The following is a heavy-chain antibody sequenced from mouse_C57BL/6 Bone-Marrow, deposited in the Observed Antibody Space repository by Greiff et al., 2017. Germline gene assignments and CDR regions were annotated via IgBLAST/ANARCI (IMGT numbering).Heavy chain of an antibody. Sequence: QVQLQQPGAELVRPGTSVKLSCKASGYTFTSYWMHWVKQRPGQGLEWIGVIDPSDSYTNYNQKFKGKATLTVDTSSRTAYMPLSSLTSEDSAVYYCARDYYGEDYWGQGTTLTVSS. CDR3: ARDYYGEDY. V-gene: IGHV1-59*01. D-gene: IGHD1-1*01. CDR1: GYTFTSYW. J-gene: IGHJ2*01. CDR2: IDPSDSYT.